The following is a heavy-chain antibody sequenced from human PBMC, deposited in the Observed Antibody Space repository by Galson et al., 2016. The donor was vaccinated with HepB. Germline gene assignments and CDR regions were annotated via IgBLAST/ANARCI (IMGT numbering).Heavy chain of an antibody. CDR3: ARACTSYYNCFTP. D-gene: IGHD3-10*01. V-gene: IGHV5-51*01. CDR1: GYNFATYW. Sequence: QSGAEVKKPGESLKISCSTSGYNFATYWIGWVRQVSGKGLEWMGVIYPGDSDTRYSPSFQGQVTISADKSVNTTYLELTSLKAPETAIYYFARACTSYYNCFTPGDQGTLV. J-gene: IGHJ1*01. CDR2: IYPGDSDT.